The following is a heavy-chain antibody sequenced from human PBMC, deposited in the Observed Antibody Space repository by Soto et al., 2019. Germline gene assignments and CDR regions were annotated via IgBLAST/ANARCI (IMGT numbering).Heavy chain of an antibody. CDR1: GFTFSSYA. Sequence: GGSLRLGCAASGFTFSSYAMSWVLQAPGKGLEWVSAINGSGGSTYYADSVKGRFTISRDNSKNTLYLQMNSLRAEDTAVYYCAKDCVDTAMVDYFDYWGQGTLVTVSS. D-gene: IGHD5-18*01. CDR2: INGSGGST. V-gene: IGHV3-23*01. CDR3: AKDCVDTAMVDYFDY. J-gene: IGHJ4*02.